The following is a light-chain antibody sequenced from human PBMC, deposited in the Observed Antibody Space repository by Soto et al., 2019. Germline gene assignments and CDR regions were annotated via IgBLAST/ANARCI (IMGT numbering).Light chain of an antibody. Sequence: EIVLTQSPGTLSLSPGERAALSCRASLRVSSTYFAWYQQKPGQAPRLLIYGASSRATGIPDRFSGSGSGTDFTLTISRLEPEDFAVYYCHQYAYAPWTFGQGTKVDIK. J-gene: IGKJ1*01. CDR3: HQYAYAPWT. V-gene: IGKV3-20*01. CDR1: LRVSSTY. CDR2: GAS.